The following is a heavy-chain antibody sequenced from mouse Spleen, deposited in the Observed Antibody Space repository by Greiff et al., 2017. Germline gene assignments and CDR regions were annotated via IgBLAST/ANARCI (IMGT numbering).Heavy chain of an antibody. CDR3: TSETARATDY. V-gene: IGHV1-15*01. D-gene: IGHD3-2*01. J-gene: IGHJ4*01. Sequence: QVHVKQSGAELVRPGASVTLSCKASGYTFTDYEMHWVKQTPVHGLEWIGAIDPETGGTAYNQKFKGKAILTADKSSSTAYMELRSLTSEDSAVYYCTSETARATDYWGQGTSVTVSS. CDR1: GYTFTDYE. CDR2: IDPETGGT.